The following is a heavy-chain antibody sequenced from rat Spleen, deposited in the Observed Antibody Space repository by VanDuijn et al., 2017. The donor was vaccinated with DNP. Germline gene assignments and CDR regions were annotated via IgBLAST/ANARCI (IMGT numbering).Heavy chain of an antibody. CDR3: TTFEGRNA. V-gene: IGHV5S10*01. D-gene: IGHD1-11*01. Sequence: EVQRVESGGGLVQPGRSLQLSCAASGFTFSDYNMAWVRQAPKKGLEWVVTITYDGSRTYYRDSVKSRFTISRDNAKITLYLKMDSLRSEDTATYYCTTFEGRNAWGQGTSVTVSS. J-gene: IGHJ4*01. CDR2: ITYDGSRT. CDR1: GFTFSDYN.